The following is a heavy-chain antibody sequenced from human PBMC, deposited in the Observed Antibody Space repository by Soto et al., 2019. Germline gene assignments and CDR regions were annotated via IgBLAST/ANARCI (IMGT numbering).Heavy chain of an antibody. V-gene: IGHV4-59*01. D-gene: IGHD1-26*01. Sequence: LETLSLTCTVSGDSITSYYWSWIRQPPGKGLEWIGCFYYSGGTNYNPSLKTRVTISIDTSKNQFSLKLSSVTAADTAVYYCARDPELRGYFDYWGQGTLVTVSS. CDR1: GDSITSYY. J-gene: IGHJ4*02. CDR2: FYYSGGT. CDR3: ARDPELRGYFDY.